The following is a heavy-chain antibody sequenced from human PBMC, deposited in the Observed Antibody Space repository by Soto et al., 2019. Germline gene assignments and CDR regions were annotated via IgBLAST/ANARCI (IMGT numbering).Heavy chain of an antibody. V-gene: IGHV4-34*01. CDR1: GWSLIGCD. Sequence: LDLTSAVYGWSLIGCDSRCVGQARWLWLEWIGEINHSGSTNYNPSLKSRVTISLDTSKNQFSLKLSSVTAADTAVYYCARGWGRIFDYWGQGTLVTVSS. D-gene: IGHD7-27*01. CDR3: ARGWGRIFDY. J-gene: IGHJ4*02. CDR2: INHSGST.